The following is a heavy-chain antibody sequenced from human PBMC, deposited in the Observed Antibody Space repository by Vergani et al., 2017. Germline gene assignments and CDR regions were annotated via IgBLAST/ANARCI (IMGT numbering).Heavy chain of an antibody. CDR2: IYTSGAT. D-gene: IGHD3-10*01. J-gene: IGHJ5*02. CDR3: GRVADFYGLGSRLLDL. CDR1: GGSFSTGGQS. V-gene: IGHV4-61*02. Sequence: QVQLQESGPGLVKPSQTLSLTCTVSGGSFSTGGQSWTWLRQSAGKGLEWIGLIYTSGATNYNPSLRSRAIMSVDASKQQFSLKLSSVTAADTAVYYCGRVADFYGLGSRLLDLWGQGILVTVSS.